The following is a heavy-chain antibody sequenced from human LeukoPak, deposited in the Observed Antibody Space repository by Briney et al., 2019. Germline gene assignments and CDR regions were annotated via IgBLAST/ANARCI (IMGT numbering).Heavy chain of an antibody. CDR3: VKDLNGTWSFDY. CDR1: GFTFGAYF. D-gene: IGHD2-8*01. CDR2: ISSNEYDT. V-gene: IGHV3-64D*06. J-gene: IGHJ4*02. Sequence: GGSLRLSCSASGFTFGAYFMHWVRQAPGKGLQYVSSISSNEYDTYYADSVKGRFTISRDNSKNTLFLQRNNLRPEDTAVYYCVKDLNGTWSFDYWGQGTLVTVSS.